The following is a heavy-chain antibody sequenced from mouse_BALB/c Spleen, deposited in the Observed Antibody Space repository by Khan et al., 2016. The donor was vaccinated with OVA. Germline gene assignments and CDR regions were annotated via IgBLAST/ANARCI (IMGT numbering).Heavy chain of an antibody. CDR2: ISTYNGTI. CDR3: SRSMITTYYYAMDY. J-gene: IGHJ4*01. V-gene: IGHV1S137*01. D-gene: IGHD2-4*01. Sequence: QVQLKQSGPEVVRPGVSVSISCKGSGYTFTAYAMHWVKQSPAKSLEWIGVISTYNGTIHYNQQFKSKATMTVDKSSSTAYMELARLTFEDAAIYYCSRSMITTYYYAMDYWGQGTSVTVSS. CDR1: GYTFTAYA.